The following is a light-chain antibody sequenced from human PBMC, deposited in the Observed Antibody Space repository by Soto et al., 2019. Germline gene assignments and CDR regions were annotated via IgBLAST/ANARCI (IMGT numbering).Light chain of an antibody. Sequence: DIQMTQSPSSLSASVGDRVTITCRASQGIRNDLAWYQQKPGKAPERLIYAISSLQSGVPSRFSGSVSGTEFTLTISSLQPEDFATYYCLQHNSYPLTFGGGTKVEIK. V-gene: IGKV1-17*01. CDR2: AIS. CDR3: LQHNSYPLT. CDR1: QGIRND. J-gene: IGKJ4*01.